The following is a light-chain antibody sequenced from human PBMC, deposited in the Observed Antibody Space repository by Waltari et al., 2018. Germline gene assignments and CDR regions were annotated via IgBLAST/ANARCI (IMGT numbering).Light chain of an antibody. CDR1: SCSIPGNH. V-gene: IGLV6-57*03. CDR2: EDN. Sequence: NFMLTQPHSVSHSPGQTVTISFTRTSCSIPGNHVRSYQQPPGNAPHTVIYEDNQRPSGVTDRFSGSIDSSSNSASLTSSGLKTEDEADYYCQSYDSSNRWVFGGGTKLTVL. J-gene: IGLJ3*02. CDR3: QSYDSSNRWV.